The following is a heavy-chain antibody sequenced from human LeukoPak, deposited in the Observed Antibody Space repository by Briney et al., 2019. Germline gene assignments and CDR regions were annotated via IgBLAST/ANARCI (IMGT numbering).Heavy chain of an antibody. V-gene: IGHV4-59*01. D-gene: IGHD6-19*01. Sequence: PSETLSLTCTVSGGSISSYYWSWIRQPPGKGLEWIGYIYYSGSTNYNPSLKSRVTISVDTSKNQFSLKLSSVTAADTAVYYCARRLFMDVWGKGTTVTVSS. J-gene: IGHJ6*03. CDR1: GGSISSYY. CDR2: IYYSGST. CDR3: ARRLFMDV.